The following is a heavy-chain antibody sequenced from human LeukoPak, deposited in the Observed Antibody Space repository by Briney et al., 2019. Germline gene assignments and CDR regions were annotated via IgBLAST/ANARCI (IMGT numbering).Heavy chain of an antibody. CDR2: ISSNGNGT. CDR3: ARERGYCSGGSCYFGWFDP. V-gene: IGHV3-64*01. Sequence: GGSLRLSCAASGFTFSNYAMHWVRQAPGKGLEYVSAISSNGNGTYYANSVKGRFTISRDNSKNTLYLQMNSLRAEDTAVYYCARERGYCSGGSCYFGWFDPWGQGTLVTVSS. D-gene: IGHD2-15*01. J-gene: IGHJ5*02. CDR1: GFTFSNYA.